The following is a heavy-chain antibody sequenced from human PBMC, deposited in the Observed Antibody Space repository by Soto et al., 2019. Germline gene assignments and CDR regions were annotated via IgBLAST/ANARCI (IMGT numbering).Heavy chain of an antibody. J-gene: IGHJ4*02. V-gene: IGHV1-69*02. CDR3: ASGYCSGGSCYFY. CDR1: GGTFSSYT. CDR2: IIPILGIA. Sequence: QVQLVQSGAEVKKPGSSVKVSCKASGGTFSSYTISWVRQAPGQGLEWMGRIIPILGIANYAQKFQGRVTITADKSTSTAYMELSSLRSEDMAVYYCASGYCSGGSCYFYWGQGTLVTVSS. D-gene: IGHD2-15*01.